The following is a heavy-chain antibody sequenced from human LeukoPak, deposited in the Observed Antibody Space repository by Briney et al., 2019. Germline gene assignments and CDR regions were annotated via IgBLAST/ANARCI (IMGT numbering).Heavy chain of an antibody. D-gene: IGHD6-19*01. J-gene: IGHJ4*02. Sequence: GGSLRLSCAASGFTFSTYSINWVRQAPGKGLEWVSYISSSSSAIYYVDSAKGRFTISRDNAQNSLYLQMNGLRAEDTAVYYCARGGSAWHGFDYWGQGTLVTVSS. CDR1: GFTFSTYS. CDR2: ISSSSSAI. V-gene: IGHV3-48*04. CDR3: ARGGSAWHGFDY.